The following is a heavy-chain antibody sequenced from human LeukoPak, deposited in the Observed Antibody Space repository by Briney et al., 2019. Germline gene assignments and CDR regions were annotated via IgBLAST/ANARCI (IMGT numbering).Heavy chain of an antibody. CDR2: ISGSGAST. J-gene: IGHJ4*02. CDR1: GFTFSSYA. CDR3: AKGGPYSSGYPYDS. D-gene: IGHD3-22*01. Sequence: GALRLSSAASGFTFSSYAMSWVRQAPGKGLEWVSGISGSGASTYYADPVKGRFTISRDKSRNTLYLQMNSLRAEDTAVYYCAKGGPYSSGYPYDSWGQGSLVSVSS. V-gene: IGHV3-23*01.